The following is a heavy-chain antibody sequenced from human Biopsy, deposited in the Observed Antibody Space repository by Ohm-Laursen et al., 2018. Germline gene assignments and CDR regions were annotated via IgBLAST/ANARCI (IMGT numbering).Heavy chain of an antibody. D-gene: IGHD3-9*01. CDR1: GYSFTKYY. CDR3: ARDETGSSVFGPYYYGMDV. J-gene: IGHJ6*02. Sequence: AAVKVSCKASGYSFTKYYINWVRQAPGQGLEWMGIINPTGGTTSYAEKFQGRVTLTRDTSTGTVYLELNSLIYEDTALYYCARDETGSSVFGPYYYGMDVWGQGTTVTVSS. CDR2: INPTGGTT. V-gene: IGHV1-46*01.